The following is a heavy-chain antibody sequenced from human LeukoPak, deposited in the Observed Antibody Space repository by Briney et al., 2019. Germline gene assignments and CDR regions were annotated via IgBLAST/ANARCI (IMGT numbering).Heavy chain of an antibody. J-gene: IGHJ4*02. D-gene: IGHD4-23*01. CDR3: ARPYGGNLSFDY. Sequence: KPSETLSLTCTVSGGSISSYYGSWIRQPPGKGLEGIGYIYTRGITNYNPSLKSRVTISVDTSKNQFSLKLRSVTAADTAVYYCARPYGGNLSFDYWGQGTLVTVSS. V-gene: IGHV4-4*09. CDR1: GGSISSYY. CDR2: IYTRGIT.